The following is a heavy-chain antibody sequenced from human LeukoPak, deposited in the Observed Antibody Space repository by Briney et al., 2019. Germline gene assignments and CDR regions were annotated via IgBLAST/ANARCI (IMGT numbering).Heavy chain of an antibody. J-gene: IGHJ5*02. V-gene: IGHV4-59*08. CDR2: TYYSGST. CDR3: ARSSWQNWFDP. D-gene: IGHD6-13*01. CDR1: GGSISSYY. Sequence: SETLSLTCTVSGGSISSYYWSWIRQPPGKGLEWIGYTYYSGSTYYNPSLKSRVTISVDTSKNQFSLKLSSVTAADTAVYYCARSSWQNWFDPWGQGTLVTASS.